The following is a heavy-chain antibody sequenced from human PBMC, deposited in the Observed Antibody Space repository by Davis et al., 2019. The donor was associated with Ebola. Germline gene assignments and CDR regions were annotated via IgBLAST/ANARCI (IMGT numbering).Heavy chain of an antibody. CDR2: ISGSGGST. CDR1: GFTFSSYA. V-gene: IGHV3-23*01. Sequence: GDSLKLSCAASGFTFSSYAMSWVRQAPGKGLEWVSAISGSGGSTYYADSVKGRFTISRDNSKNTLYLQMNSLRAEDTAVYYCARGFGVAYYGMDVWGQGTTVTVSS. J-gene: IGHJ6*02. D-gene: IGHD3-3*01. CDR3: ARGFGVAYYGMDV.